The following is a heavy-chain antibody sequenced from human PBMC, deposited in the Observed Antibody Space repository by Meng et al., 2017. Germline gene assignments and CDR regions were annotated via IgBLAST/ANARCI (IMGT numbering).Heavy chain of an antibody. J-gene: IGHJ1*01. CDR2: ISSSGSTI. CDR1: GGTFSSYA. Sequence: GQLVQSGAWVKNPGSSVKVSCKASGGTFSSYAISWVRQAPGQGLEWVSYISSSGSTIYYADSVKGRFTISRDNAKNSLYLQMNSLRAEDTAVYYCATDSGSYYEAEYFQHWGQGTLVTVSS. D-gene: IGHD1-26*01. V-gene: IGHV3-48*04. CDR3: ATDSGSYYEAEYFQH.